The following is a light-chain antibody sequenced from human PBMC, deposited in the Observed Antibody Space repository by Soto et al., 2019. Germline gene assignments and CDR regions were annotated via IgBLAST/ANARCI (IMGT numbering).Light chain of an antibody. CDR1: QSVSSSY. CDR3: QQWRA. V-gene: IGKV3-20*01. CDR2: GAS. Sequence: EIVLTQSPGTLSLSPGERATLSCRASQSVSSSYLAWYQQKPGQAPRLLIYGASSRATGIPDRFSGSGSGTDFTLTISRLEPEDFAVDYCQQWRAFGQGTKVEIK. J-gene: IGKJ1*01.